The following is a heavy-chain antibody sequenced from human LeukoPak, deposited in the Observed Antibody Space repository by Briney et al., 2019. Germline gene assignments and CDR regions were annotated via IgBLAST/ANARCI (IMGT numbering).Heavy chain of an antibody. Sequence: GGSLRLSCATSVYTLRNYSMTWVRHALRRGLEWVANIKQDGSQKYDVDAVKGRFTTSRDNGKNLLYLEMSSLRAEDTAVYYCARGYYYDSRGYYPDYWGQGTLVTVSS. CDR2: IKQDGSQK. D-gene: IGHD3-22*01. V-gene: IGHV3-7*04. J-gene: IGHJ4*02. CDR1: VYTLRNYS. CDR3: ARGYYYDSRGYYPDY.